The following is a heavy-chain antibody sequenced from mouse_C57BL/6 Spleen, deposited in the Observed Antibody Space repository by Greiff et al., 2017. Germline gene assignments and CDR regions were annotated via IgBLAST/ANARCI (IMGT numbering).Heavy chain of an antibody. D-gene: IGHD2-3*01. CDR1: GFTFSSYG. CDR2: ISSGSSTI. V-gene: IGHV5-17*01. Sequence: EVHLLESGAGLVKPGASLKLSCAASGFTFSSYGMHWVRQAPGKGLEWVAYISSGSSTIYYADTVKGRFTISRDNSKNTLFMQITRLRSEDSAVYYCARHESYDGYYYFDYWGQGTTLTVSS. CDR3: ARHESYDGYYYFDY. J-gene: IGHJ2*01.